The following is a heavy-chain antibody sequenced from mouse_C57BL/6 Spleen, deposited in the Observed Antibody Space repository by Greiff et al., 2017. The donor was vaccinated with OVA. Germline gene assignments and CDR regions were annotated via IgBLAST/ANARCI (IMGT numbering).Heavy chain of an antibody. J-gene: IGHJ1*03. CDR3: ATGGSRERYFDV. CDR1: GFTFSDYG. Sequence: EVQLVESGGGLVKPGGSLKLSCAASGFTFSDYGMHWVRQAPEKGLEWVAYISSGSSTIYYADTVKGRFTISRDNAKNTLFLQMTSLRSEDTAMYYCATGGSRERYFDVWGTGTTVTVSS. D-gene: IGHD1-1*01. V-gene: IGHV5-17*01. CDR2: ISSGSSTI.